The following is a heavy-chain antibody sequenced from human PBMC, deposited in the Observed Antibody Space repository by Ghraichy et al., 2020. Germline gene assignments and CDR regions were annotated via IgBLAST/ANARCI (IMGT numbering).Heavy chain of an antibody. Sequence: GGSLRLSCAASGFTFSNSWMTWVRQAPGKGLECVASIKHDGSEKYYVDSVKGRFTISRDNAKNSLYLQMNSLRVDDTAVYFCARDAGFIGNSNWNYFDDWGQGTLVAVSS. J-gene: IGHJ4*02. CDR3: ARDAGFIGNSNWNYFDD. D-gene: IGHD1-1*01. V-gene: IGHV3-7*01. CDR1: GFTFSNSW. CDR2: IKHDGSEK.